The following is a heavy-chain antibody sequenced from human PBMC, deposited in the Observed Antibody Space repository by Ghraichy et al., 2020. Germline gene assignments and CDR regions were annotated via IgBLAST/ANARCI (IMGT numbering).Heavy chain of an antibody. CDR3: ARVGTGRTWYTPWYTDL. Sequence: GESLNISCEVSGFTFSKHAMTWVRQAPGKGLEWVSGISGSGDTTHFADSVKGRFSISRDNPKNTLYLEMSSLRGDDTAVYYCARVGTGRTWYTPWYTDLWSRGTLVTVS. CDR1: GFTFSKHA. D-gene: IGHD6-13*01. J-gene: IGHJ2*01. CDR2: ISGSGDTT. V-gene: IGHV3-23*01.